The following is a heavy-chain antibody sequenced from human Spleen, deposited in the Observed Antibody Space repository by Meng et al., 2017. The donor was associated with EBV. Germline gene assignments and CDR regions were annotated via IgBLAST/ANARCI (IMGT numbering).Heavy chain of an antibody. CDR2: INPNSAGT. Sequence: QEQLVQSGTEVKKPGXSVKVSCKASGYIFTDYYIHWVRQAPGQGLEWMGRINPNSAGTNYAQKFLGRVTMTRDTSISTAFVELSGLRPDDTAVYYCARALLWFGDIEYYFDCWGQGTRVTVAS. CDR3: ARALLWFGDIEYYFDC. CDR1: GYIFTDYY. D-gene: IGHD3-10*01. V-gene: IGHV1-2*06. J-gene: IGHJ4*02.